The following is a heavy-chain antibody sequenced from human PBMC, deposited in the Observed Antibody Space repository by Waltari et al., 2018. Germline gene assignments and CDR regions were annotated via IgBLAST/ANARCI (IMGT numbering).Heavy chain of an antibody. D-gene: IGHD3-10*01. CDR1: GYTFTSYD. Sequence: QVQLVQSGAEVKKPGASVKVSCKASGYTFTSYDIHWVRQATGQGLEWMGWMNPNSGNTGYAQKFQGRVTMTRNTSISTAYMELSSLRSEDTAVYYCARVVGGSGSYYNWFDPWGQGTLVTVSS. CDR3: ARVVGGSGSYYNWFDP. CDR2: MNPNSGNT. J-gene: IGHJ5*02. V-gene: IGHV1-8*01.